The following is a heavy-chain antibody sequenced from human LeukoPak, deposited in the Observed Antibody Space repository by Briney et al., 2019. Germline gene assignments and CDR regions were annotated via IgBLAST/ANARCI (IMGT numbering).Heavy chain of an antibody. CDR2: INHSGST. CDR1: GGSFSGYY. CDR3: ARGLLLPFYYYYGMDV. D-gene: IGHD2-21*01. Sequence: SETLSLTRAVYGGSFSGYYWSWIRQPPGKGLEWIGEINHSGSTNYNPSLKSRVTISVDTSKNQFSLKLSSVTAADTAVYYCARGLLLPFYYYYGMDVWGQGTTVTVSS. J-gene: IGHJ6*02. V-gene: IGHV4-34*01.